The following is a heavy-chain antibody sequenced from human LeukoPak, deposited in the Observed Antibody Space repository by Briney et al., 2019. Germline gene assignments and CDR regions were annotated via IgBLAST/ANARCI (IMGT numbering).Heavy chain of an antibody. CDR1: GASMNNYY. Sequence: SETLSPTCTVSGASMNNYYWSWIRQSPEKGLEWLGFVFSRGTTNLNPSFKSRLIMSIDTSKNQFSLRLSSVTAADTAVYFCARSWAAKWELPGQFDSWGQGRLVSVSS. J-gene: IGHJ4*02. V-gene: IGHV4-59*08. CDR2: VFSRGTT. D-gene: IGHD1-26*01. CDR3: ARSWAAKWELPGQFDS.